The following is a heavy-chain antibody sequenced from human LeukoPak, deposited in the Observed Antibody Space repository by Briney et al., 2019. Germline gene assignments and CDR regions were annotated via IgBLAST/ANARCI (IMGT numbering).Heavy chain of an antibody. J-gene: IGHJ4*02. CDR2: INHSGST. Sequence: SETLSLTCAVYGGSFSGYYWSWIRQPPGKGLEWIGEINHSGSTNYNPSLKSRVTISVDKSKNQFSLKLTSVTAADTAVYYCASGRTYYYDNSGYLAYWGQGTLVTVSS. V-gene: IGHV4-34*01. CDR3: ASGRTYYYDNSGYLAY. D-gene: IGHD3-22*01. CDR1: GGSFSGYY.